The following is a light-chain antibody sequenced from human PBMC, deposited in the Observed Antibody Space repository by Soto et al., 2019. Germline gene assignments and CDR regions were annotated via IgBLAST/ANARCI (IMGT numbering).Light chain of an antibody. CDR2: DTS. Sequence: EVVMTQSPATLSVSPGEGVTLSCRASQGISDTLAWYQHKPGQTPRLLIYDTSTRATGIPARFSGSGSGTDFTLTISRLEPEDFAVYYCQQFGSSPTFGQGTKVDIK. J-gene: IGKJ1*01. CDR3: QQFGSSPT. V-gene: IGKV3-20*01. CDR1: QGISDT.